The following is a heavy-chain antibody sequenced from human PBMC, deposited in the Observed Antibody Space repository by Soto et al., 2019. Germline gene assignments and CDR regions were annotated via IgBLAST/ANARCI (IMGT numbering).Heavy chain of an antibody. J-gene: IGHJ4*02. V-gene: IGHV3-23*01. Sequence: EVQLLESGGGLVQPGGSLRLSCAASGFTFSSYAMSWVRQAPGKGLEWVSAISGSGGSTYYADSVKGRFTISRDNSKNTLYRQMNSLRAEDTAVYYCAKVEGGVVISTLDYWGQGTLFTVSS. D-gene: IGHD3-3*01. CDR1: GFTFSSYA. CDR2: ISGSGGST. CDR3: AKVEGGVVISTLDY.